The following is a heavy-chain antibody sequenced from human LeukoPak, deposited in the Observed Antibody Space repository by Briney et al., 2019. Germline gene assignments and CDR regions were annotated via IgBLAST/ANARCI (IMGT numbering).Heavy chain of an antibody. V-gene: IGHV3-7*05. J-gene: IGHJ1*01. Sequence: AGSLTLSCAATGFTFSNYWMSWVSQAPGKGLELVANIKHDGSEKYYVDSVKGRFTISRDNAKNSLFLQMNNLRVEDTAVYYCATYGDYALFDLQHWGQGTLVTVSS. CDR1: GFTFSNYW. CDR3: ATYGDYALFDLQH. D-gene: IGHD4-17*01. CDR2: IKHDGSEK.